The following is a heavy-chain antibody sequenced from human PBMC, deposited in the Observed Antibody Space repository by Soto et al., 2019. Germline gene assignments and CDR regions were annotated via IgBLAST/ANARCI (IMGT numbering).Heavy chain of an antibody. CDR1: GGSISSYY. CDR3: ARRSCSGGSCYWEFFDY. V-gene: IGHV4-59*08. Sequence: PSETLYLTCTVSGGSISSYYWSWIRQPPGKGLEWIGYISYSGSTNYNPSLKSRVTISIDTSKNQFSLKLSPVTAADTAVYYCARRSCSGGSCYWEFFDYWGQGTLVTVSS. CDR2: ISYSGST. J-gene: IGHJ4*02. D-gene: IGHD2-15*01.